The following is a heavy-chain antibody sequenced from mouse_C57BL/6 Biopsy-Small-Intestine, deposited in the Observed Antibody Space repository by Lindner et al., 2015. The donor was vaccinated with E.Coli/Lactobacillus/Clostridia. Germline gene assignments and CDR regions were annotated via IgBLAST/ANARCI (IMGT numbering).Heavy chain of an antibody. CDR2: INGNNGDT. D-gene: IGHD1-1*01. V-gene: IGHV1-19*01. J-gene: IGHJ4*01. CDR1: GLTFGTYY. Sequence: SVKVSCKTSGLTFGTYYIYWVRQAPGQGLEWMGRINGNNGDTSYAQKFQGRVSMTRDLSTTTAYMELTRLTSDDTAVYYCAGGQRYFDSLPIDQWGQGTLVTVSS. CDR3: AGGQRYFDSLPIDQ.